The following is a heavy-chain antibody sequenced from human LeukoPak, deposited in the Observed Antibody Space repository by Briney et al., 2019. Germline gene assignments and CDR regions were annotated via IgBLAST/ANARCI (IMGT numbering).Heavy chain of an antibody. V-gene: IGHV3-7*01. CDR1: GFTFSSDW. CDR3: ARDIGDFWSGYYDYYLDY. Sequence: GGSLRLSCAASGFTFSSDWMSWVRQAPGKGLEGVANIKQDGSEKYYVDSVKGRFTISRDNANNSLYLQMNSLRAEDTAVYYCARDIGDFWSGYYDYYLDYWGQGTLVTVSS. CDR2: IKQDGSEK. J-gene: IGHJ4*02. D-gene: IGHD3-3*01.